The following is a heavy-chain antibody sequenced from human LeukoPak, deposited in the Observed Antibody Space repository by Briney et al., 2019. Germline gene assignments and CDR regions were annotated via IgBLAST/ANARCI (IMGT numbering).Heavy chain of an antibody. J-gene: IGHJ4*02. CDR2: IWYDGSNK. V-gene: IGHV3-33*01. D-gene: IGHD2-15*01. CDR3: ARDMEYCSGGSCYPQYFDY. Sequence: GGSLRLSCAASGFTFSSYGMHWVRQAPGKGLEWVAVIWYDGSNKYYADSVKGRFTISRDNSKNTLYLQMNSLRAEDTAVYYCARDMEYCSGGSCYPQYFDYWGQGTLVTVSS. CDR1: GFTFSSYG.